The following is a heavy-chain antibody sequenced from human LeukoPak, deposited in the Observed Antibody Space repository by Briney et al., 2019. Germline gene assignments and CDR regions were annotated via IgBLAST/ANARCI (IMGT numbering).Heavy chain of an antibody. D-gene: IGHD6-6*01. CDR2: IWYDGSNK. Sequence: GGSLRLSCAASGFTFSSYGMHWVRQAPGKGLEWVAVIWYDGSNKYYADSVKGRFTISRDNSKNTLYLQMNSLRAEDTAVYYCARGLEYEQLVPGPWGQGTLVTDSS. V-gene: IGHV3-33*01. CDR1: GFTFSSYG. J-gene: IGHJ5*02. CDR3: ARGLEYEQLVPGP.